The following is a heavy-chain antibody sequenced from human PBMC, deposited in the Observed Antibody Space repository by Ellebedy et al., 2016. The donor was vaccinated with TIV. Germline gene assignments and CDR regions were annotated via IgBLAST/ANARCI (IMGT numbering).Heavy chain of an antibody. CDR3: ARGFCSSTSCYLGGYGMDV. CDR2: NSPNRGGT. D-gene: IGHD2-2*01. J-gene: IGHJ6*02. CDR1: GYTFTGYY. V-gene: IGHV1-2*04. Sequence: AASVKVSCKASGYTFTGYYMHRVRQAPGQGLEWMGWNSPNRGGTNYAQKFQGWVTMTRDTSISTAYMELNRLRSDDTAVYYCARGFCSSTSCYLGGYGMDVWGQGTTVTVSS.